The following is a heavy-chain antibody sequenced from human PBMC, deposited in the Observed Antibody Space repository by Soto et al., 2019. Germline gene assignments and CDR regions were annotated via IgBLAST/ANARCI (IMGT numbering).Heavy chain of an antibody. CDR3: ARHTDYYGSGTKDWFDP. CDR1: GGSISSSSYY. V-gene: IGHV4-39*01. D-gene: IGHD3-10*01. CDR2: IYYSGST. Sequence: KTSETLSLTCTVSGGSISSSSYYWGWIRQPPGKGLEWIGSIYYSGSTYYNPSLKSRVTISVDTSKNQFSLKLSSVTAADTAVYYCARHTDYYGSGTKDWFDPWGQGTLVTVSS. J-gene: IGHJ5*02.